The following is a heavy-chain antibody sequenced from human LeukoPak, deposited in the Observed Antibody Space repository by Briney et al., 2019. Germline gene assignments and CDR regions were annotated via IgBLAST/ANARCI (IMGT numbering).Heavy chain of an antibody. Sequence: SETLSLTCTVSGGSISSSSYYWGWIRQPPGKGLEWIGSIYYSGSAYYNPSLKSRVSISVDTSKNQFSLKLRSVTAADTAVYYCASPMAWAHNRRDSDYWGLGTLVTVSA. V-gene: IGHV4-39*07. D-gene: IGHD5-24*01. J-gene: IGHJ4*02. CDR1: GGSISSSSYY. CDR2: IYYSGSA. CDR3: ASPMAWAHNRRDSDY.